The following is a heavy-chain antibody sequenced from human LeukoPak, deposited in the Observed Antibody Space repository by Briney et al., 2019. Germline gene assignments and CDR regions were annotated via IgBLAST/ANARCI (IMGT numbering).Heavy chain of an antibody. V-gene: IGHV3-30*02. D-gene: IGHD1-26*01. CDR1: GFIFSSYG. CDR2: IRYDGRNK. J-gene: IGHJ4*02. Sequence: GGSLRLSCAASGFIFSSYGMHWVRQTPGKGLEWVAFIRYDGRNKYYADSVKGRFTISRDNSKNTLYLQMNSLRGEDTAVYYCAKDSLRERIVGSTTRGVNDYWGQGTLVTVSS. CDR3: AKDSLRERIVGSTTRGVNDY.